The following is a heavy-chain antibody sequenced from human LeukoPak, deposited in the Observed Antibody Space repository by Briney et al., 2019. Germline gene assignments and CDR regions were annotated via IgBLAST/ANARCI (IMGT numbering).Heavy chain of an antibody. CDR1: GFTFDDYG. CDR3: ARDGD. V-gene: IGHV3-21*01. CDR2: ISSSSSYI. J-gene: IGHJ4*02. Sequence: PGRSLRLSCEASGFTFDDYGMHWVRQAPGKGLEWVSSISSSSSYIYYADSVKGRFTISRDNAKNSLYLQMNSLRAEDTAVYYCARDGDWGQGTLVTVSS.